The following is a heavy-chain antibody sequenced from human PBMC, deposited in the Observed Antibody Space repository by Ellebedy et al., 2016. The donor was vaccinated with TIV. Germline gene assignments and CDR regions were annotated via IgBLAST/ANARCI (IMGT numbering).Heavy chain of an antibody. CDR2: ITESGGNT. D-gene: IGHD2-8*01. J-gene: IGHJ6*02. V-gene: IGHV3-23*01. CDR3: ASRTPQNGPYYYAMDV. Sequence: LSLTCAASGLTFSSHAMSWVRQAPGKGLEWVSSITESGGNTYYADSVTGRFTISRDNSKHTVSLEMNSLGVEDAAVYYCASRTPQNGPYYYAMDVWGQGTTVTVAS. CDR1: GLTFSSHA.